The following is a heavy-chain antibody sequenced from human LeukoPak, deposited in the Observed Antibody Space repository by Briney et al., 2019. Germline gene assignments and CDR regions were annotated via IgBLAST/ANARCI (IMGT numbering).Heavy chain of an antibody. J-gene: IGHJ4*02. D-gene: IGHD6-13*01. Sequence: GGSLRLSCAASGFTFNSYAMSWVRQAPGKGLEWVSGISSSGANTYYADSVKGRFTISRDNSQNTLFLQMNSLRVEDTAVYYCARIPPGTAGPASRVADYWGQGTLVTVSS. CDR3: ARIPPGTAGPASRVADY. V-gene: IGHV3-23*01. CDR1: GFTFNSYA. CDR2: ISSSGANT.